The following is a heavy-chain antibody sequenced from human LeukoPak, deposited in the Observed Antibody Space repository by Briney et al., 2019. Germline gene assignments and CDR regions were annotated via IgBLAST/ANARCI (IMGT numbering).Heavy chain of an antibody. V-gene: IGHV3-23*01. D-gene: IGHD5-18*01. Sequence: GGSLRLSCEASGLTFGDYTMHWVRQAPGKGLEWVSGISPSGGITYYTDSVKGRFTISRDNSKNTQSLQMNSLRAEDTAIYYCATYRQVLLPFESWGQGTLVTVSS. CDR1: GLTFGDYT. CDR2: ISPSGGIT. CDR3: ATYRQVLLPFES. J-gene: IGHJ4*02.